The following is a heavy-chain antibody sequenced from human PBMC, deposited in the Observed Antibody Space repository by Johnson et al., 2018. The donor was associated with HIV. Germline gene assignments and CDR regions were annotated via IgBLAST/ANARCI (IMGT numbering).Heavy chain of an antibody. J-gene: IGHJ3*02. V-gene: IGHV3-23*04. Sequence: VQLVESGGGVVQPGRSLRLSCAASGFTFSSYAMSWVRQAPGKGLEWVSAISGSGGSTYYADSVKGRFTISRDNSKNTLYLQMNSLKSEDTAVYYCTTDRVGSGSHDAFDIWGQGTIVTVSS. CDR3: TTDRVGSGSHDAFDI. CDR1: GFTFSSYA. D-gene: IGHD1-26*01. CDR2: ISGSGGST.